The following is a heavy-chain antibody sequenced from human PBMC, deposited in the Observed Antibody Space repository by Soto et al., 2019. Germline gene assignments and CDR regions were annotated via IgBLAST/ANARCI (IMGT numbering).Heavy chain of an antibody. CDR1: GFTFDDYA. CDR2: ISWNSGII. Sequence: EVQLVESGGGLVQPGRSLRLSCAASGFTFDDYAMHWVRQAPGQGLEWVSGISWNSGIIDYADSVKGRFTISRDNAKNSLYLQMNSLRAADTALYYCAKGYSYGVLEPLGYWGQGTLVTVSS. CDR3: AKGYSYGVLEPLGY. J-gene: IGHJ4*02. D-gene: IGHD5-18*01. V-gene: IGHV3-9*01.